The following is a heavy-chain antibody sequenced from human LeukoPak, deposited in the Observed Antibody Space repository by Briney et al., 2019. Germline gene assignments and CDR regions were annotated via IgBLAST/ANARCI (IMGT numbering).Heavy chain of an antibody. J-gene: IGHJ4*02. D-gene: IGHD4-17*01. CDR3: ARATTVTVSPFDY. Sequence: SETLSLTCTVSGGSISSSSYYWGSIRQPPGKGLEWIGSIYYSGSTYYNPSLKSRVTISVDTSKNQFSLKLSSVTAADTAVYYCARATTVTVSPFDYWGQGTLVTVSS. V-gene: IGHV4-39*07. CDR1: GGSISSSSYY. CDR2: IYYSGST.